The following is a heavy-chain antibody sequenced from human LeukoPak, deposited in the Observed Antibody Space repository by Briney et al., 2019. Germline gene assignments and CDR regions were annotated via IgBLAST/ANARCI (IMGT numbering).Heavy chain of an antibody. D-gene: IGHD1-14*01. J-gene: IGHJ4*02. CDR1: GGSISGYY. CDR3: ARFSGTTWAFDL. Sequence: SETLSLTCTVSGGSISGYYWNWIRQSPGKGLEWIAYIHYSGSTHYNPSLKSRVSISLDTSKNQFSLILSSVTATYTAVYYCARFSGTTWAFDLWGQGTLVAVSS. CDR2: IHYSGST. V-gene: IGHV4-59*08.